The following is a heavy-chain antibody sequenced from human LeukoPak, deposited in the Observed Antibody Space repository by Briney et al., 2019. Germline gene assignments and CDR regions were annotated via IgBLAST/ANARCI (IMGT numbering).Heavy chain of an antibody. CDR1: GGSINNYY. V-gene: IGHV4-59*01. CDR2: IYYSGTT. Sequence: PSETLSLTCTVSGGSINNYYWTWIRQPPGKRLEWIGYIYYSGTTSYNPSLKSRVTISLDTPKNQFSLKLSSVTAADTAVYYCAREVGGYPRRFDPWGQGTLVTVSS. CDR3: AREVGGYPRRFDP. D-gene: IGHD5-12*01. J-gene: IGHJ5*02.